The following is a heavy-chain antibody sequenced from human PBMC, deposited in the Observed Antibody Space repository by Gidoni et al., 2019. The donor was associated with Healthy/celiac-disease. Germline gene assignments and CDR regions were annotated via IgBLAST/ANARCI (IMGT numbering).Heavy chain of an antibody. J-gene: IGHJ4*02. CDR2: ISSSSSYT. Sequence: QVQLVESGGGLVKPGGSLRLSCAASGVTFSDYYMSWIRQAPGKGLEWVSYISSSSSYTNYADSVKGRFTISRDNAKNSLYLQMTSLRAEDTAVYYCARARGYYDRADYWGQGTLVTVSS. D-gene: IGHD3-22*01. V-gene: IGHV3-11*05. CDR3: ARARGYYDRADY. CDR1: GVTFSDYY.